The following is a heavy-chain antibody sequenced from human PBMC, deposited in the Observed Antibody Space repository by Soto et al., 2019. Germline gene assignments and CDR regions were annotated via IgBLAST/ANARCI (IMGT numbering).Heavy chain of an antibody. V-gene: IGHV3-21*05. Sequence: VQLVESRGGLVKPGGSLRLSCAAAGFTISSYSMTRVRQASGKGLECVSFISSSSNRISYGESVKGRFTISRDDAKNSLYLDMNSLRAEDTSVYHGGRQKYSTDSSGYRRGMDVWGDSTTVTVYS. D-gene: IGHD3-22*01. J-gene: IGHJ6*04. CDR1: GFTISSYS. CDR3: GRQKYSTDSSGYRRGMDV. CDR2: ISSSSNRI.